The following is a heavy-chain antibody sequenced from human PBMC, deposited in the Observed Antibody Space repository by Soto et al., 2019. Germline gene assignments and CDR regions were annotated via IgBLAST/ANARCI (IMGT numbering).Heavy chain of an antibody. D-gene: IGHD1-1*01. V-gene: IGHV1-18*01. CDR1: GYTFTSDG. J-gene: IGHJ5*02. CDR2: ISAYNGNT. Sequence: GASVKVSCKAAGYTFTSDGISWVRQAPGQGLEWMGWISAYNGNTNYAQKLQGRVTMTTDTSTSTAYMELRSLRSDDTAVYYCARAGRRDGNSSPGRFDPWGQGTLVTVSS. CDR3: ARAGRRDGNSSPGRFDP.